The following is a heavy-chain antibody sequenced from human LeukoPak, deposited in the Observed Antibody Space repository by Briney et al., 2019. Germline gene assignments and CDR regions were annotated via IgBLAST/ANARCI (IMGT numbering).Heavy chain of an antibody. CDR2: IYPGDSDT. J-gene: IGHJ3*02. CDR3: ARRVSRIQLGGSYAFDI. D-gene: IGHD5-18*01. CDR1: GYSFTSYW. V-gene: IGHV5-51*01. Sequence: GESLKISCKGSGYSFTSYWIGWVRQMPGKGLEWMGIIYPGDSDTRYSPSFQGQVTISADKSISTAYLQWSSLKASDTAMYYCARRVSRIQLGGSYAFDIWGQGTVVTVSS.